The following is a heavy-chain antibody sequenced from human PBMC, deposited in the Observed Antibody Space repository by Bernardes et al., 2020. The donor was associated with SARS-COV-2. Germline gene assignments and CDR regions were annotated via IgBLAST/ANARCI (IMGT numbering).Heavy chain of an antibody. CDR3: ARRVGATSHWYFDL. J-gene: IGHJ2*01. CDR1: GFTFSDYY. Sequence: SLRLSCAASGFTFSDYYMSWIRQAPGKGLEWVSYISSSSSYTNYADSVKGRFTISRDNAKDSLFLQMNSLRADDTAVYYCARRVGATSHWYFDLWGRGTLVTVSS. CDR2: ISSSSSYT. V-gene: IGHV3-11*06. D-gene: IGHD1-26*01.